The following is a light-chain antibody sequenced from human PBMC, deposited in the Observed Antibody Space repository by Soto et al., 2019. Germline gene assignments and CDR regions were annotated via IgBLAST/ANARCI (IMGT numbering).Light chain of an antibody. CDR2: GGF. V-gene: IGLV2-23*01. CDR1: TSDVGSYDL. CDR3: CSYAGGSSYV. Sequence: QSVLAQPASVSGSPGQSITISCTGTTSDVGSYDLVSWYQQHPGEAPKLLIYGGFKRPSGVSNRFSGSKSGNTASLTISGLQAEDGADYYCCSYAGGSSYVFGTGTKV. J-gene: IGLJ1*01.